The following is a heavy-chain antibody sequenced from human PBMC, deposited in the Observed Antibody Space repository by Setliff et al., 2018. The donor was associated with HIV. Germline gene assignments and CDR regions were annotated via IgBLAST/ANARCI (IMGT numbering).Heavy chain of an antibody. D-gene: IGHD6-19*01. CDR2: IYISGST. V-gene: IGHV4-61*02. J-gene: IGHJ6*03. CDR3: ARVPSSGWYGGHHYMDV. Sequence: PSETLSLTCTVSGGSISSGSYYWSWVRQPAGKGLEWIGRIYISGSTNYNPSLKSRVTISGDSSKKQFSLVLSSVTAADTAVYYCARVPSSGWYGGHHYMDVWGKGATVTVSS. CDR1: GGSISSGSYY.